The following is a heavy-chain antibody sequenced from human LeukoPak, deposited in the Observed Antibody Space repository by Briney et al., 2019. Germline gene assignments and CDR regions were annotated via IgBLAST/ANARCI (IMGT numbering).Heavy chain of an antibody. V-gene: IGHV4-4*07. CDR1: TGSINTYF. CDR2: ISDSGRT. J-gene: IGHJ4*02. Sequence: PSGTLSLTCTVSTGSINTYFWTWVRQPAGKGLEWIGRISDSGRTYYNPSLESRVTISLDTSNNQFSLKVTSVTAADTAVYYCARGKEMTKTSGYYSFDYWGQGTLVSVSS. CDR3: ARGKEMTKTSGYYSFDY. D-gene: IGHD3-9*01.